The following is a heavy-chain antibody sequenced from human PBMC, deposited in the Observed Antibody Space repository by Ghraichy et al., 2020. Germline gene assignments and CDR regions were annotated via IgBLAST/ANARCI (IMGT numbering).Heavy chain of an antibody. Sequence: SETLSLTCTVSGGSISSYYWSWIRQPPGKGLEWIGYIYYSGSTNYNPSLKSRVTISVDTFKNQFSLKLSSVTAADTAVYYCARDGYYYDSSGAFDIWGQGTMVTVSS. V-gene: IGHV4-59*01. D-gene: IGHD3-22*01. CDR2: IYYSGST. CDR1: GGSISSYY. J-gene: IGHJ3*02. CDR3: ARDGYYYDSSGAFDI.